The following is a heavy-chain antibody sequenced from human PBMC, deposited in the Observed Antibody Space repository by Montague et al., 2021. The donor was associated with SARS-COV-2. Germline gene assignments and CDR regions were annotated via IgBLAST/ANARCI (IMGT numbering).Heavy chain of an antibody. CDR2: INHSGST. CDR3: ARGRRRYNWRDETSYYYGMDV. Sequence: SETLSLTCAVYGASPSNYYWSWIRQSPGKGLEWIGEINHSGSTNYNPSLKSRVTISLDTSKNQFSLKLSSVTAADTAVYYCARGRRRYNWRDETSYYYGMDVWGQGTTVTVSS. V-gene: IGHV4-34*01. D-gene: IGHD1-20*01. CDR1: GASPSNYY. J-gene: IGHJ6*02.